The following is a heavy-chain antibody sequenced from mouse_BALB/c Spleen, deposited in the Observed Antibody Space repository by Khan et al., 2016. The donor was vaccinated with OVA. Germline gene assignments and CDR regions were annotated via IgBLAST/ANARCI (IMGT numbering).Heavy chain of an antibody. CDR2: IYPGDGNT. Sequence: QVQLKQSGTELARPGASVKLSCKASGYTFTSYWMQWVKQWPGQGLEWIGAIYPGDGNTRYTQKFKGKATLTADKSSSTAYMQLSSLASEDSAVYFCVRGGITTGYFDYWGQGTTLTVSS. CDR3: VRGGITTGYFDY. D-gene: IGHD1-1*01. CDR1: GYTFTSYW. V-gene: IGHV1-87*01. J-gene: IGHJ2*01.